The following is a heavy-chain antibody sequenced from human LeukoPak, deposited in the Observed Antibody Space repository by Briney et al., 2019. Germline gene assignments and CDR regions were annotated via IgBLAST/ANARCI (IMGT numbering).Heavy chain of an antibody. D-gene: IGHD5-24*01. V-gene: IGHV4-39*07. CDR3: ARDGDGYNYYDY. J-gene: IGHJ4*02. CDR1: GGSISSSSYY. CDR2: IYYSGST. Sequence: SETLSLTCTVSGGSISSSSYYWGWIRQPPGKGLEWIGSIYYSGSTYYSPSLKSRVTIPVDTSNNQFSLRLSSVTAADTAVYYCARDGDGYNYYDYWGQGTLVTVSS.